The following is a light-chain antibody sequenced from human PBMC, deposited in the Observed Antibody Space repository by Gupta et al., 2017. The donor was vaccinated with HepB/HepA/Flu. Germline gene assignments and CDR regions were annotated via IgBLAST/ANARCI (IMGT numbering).Light chain of an antibody. CDR2: EVS. CDR1: RSDVGRYNL. J-gene: IGLJ2*01. CDR3: CSSEASSNTVV. V-gene: IGLV2-23*02. Sequence: QSALTQPASVSGSPGQSITISCTGTRSDVGRYNLVSWYQQHPGNAPKLMIYEVSKRPSGVSNRFSSSKSGNTASLPTTCLQAEEEADDYCCSSEASSNTVVFGGGTKLTVL.